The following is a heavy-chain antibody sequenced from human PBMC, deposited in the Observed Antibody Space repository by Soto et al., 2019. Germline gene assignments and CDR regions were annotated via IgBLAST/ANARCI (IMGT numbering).Heavy chain of an antibody. J-gene: IGHJ3*01. CDR3: AKDQGIAASHGID. Sequence: QVQLVESGGGAGQPGRSLSLSCAASVFTSNNYGMHWVRQAPGKGLELVATISNDGSDKYYANSLKGRFTISRGNSKNPVYLQNNSLSAEATDVYYCAKDQGIAASHGIDWGQGTMVTVYS. CDR1: VFTSNNYG. CDR2: ISNDGSDK. D-gene: IGHD6-13*01. V-gene: IGHV3-30*18.